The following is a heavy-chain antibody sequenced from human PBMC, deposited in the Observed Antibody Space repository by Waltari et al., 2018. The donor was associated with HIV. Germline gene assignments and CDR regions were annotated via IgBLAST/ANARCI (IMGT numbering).Heavy chain of an antibody. CDR2: RWDEGMKR. J-gene: IGHJ4*02. CDR3: AGVNGETHGSWWDS. Sequence: VQLLESGGGVVQPAESLRLSCAASGFTFSRYALVWVRQAPGKGVEWKGVRWDEGMKRYGANTVKGNSVNGQDNSKSERLMKTGCLRSEDLGVDDRAGVNGETHGSWWDSRGQGTLVTVSS. D-gene: IGHD2-15*01. V-gene: IGHV3-33*01. CDR1: GFTFSRYA.